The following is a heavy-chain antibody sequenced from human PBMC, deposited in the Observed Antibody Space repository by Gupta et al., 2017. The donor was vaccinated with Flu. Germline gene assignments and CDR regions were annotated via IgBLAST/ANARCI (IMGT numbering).Heavy chain of an antibody. Sequence: EVQLVESGGGLVKPGGSLRLSCAASGFTFSNAWMSWVRQAPGKGLEWVGRIKSKTDGGTTDYAAPVKGRFTISRDDSKNTLYLQMNSLKTEDTAVYYCTTVNPSLFYYYYGMDVWGQGTTVTVSS. D-gene: IGHD1-14*01. CDR2: IKSKTDGGTT. CDR3: TTVNPSLFYYYYGMDV. CDR1: GFTFSNAW. J-gene: IGHJ6*02. V-gene: IGHV3-15*01.